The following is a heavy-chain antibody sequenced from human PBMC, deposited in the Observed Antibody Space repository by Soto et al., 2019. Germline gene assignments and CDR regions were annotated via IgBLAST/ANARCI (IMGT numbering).Heavy chain of an antibody. CDR2: FSGSGGTT. CDR3: AKSSYYGDSRYFDS. D-gene: IGHD4-17*01. CDR1: GFTFSDSP. J-gene: IGHJ4*02. Sequence: EVQLLESGGGLVQPGGSLRLSCAASGFTFSDSPMTWVRQAPGKGLEWVSTFSGSGGTTYYADSVKGRFTISRDNSKNTLFLQMSTLRADDTAVYYCAKSSYYGDSRYFDSWVQGTPVTVSS. V-gene: IGHV3-23*01.